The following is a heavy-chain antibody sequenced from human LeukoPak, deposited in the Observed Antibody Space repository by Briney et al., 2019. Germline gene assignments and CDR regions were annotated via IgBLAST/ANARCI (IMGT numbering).Heavy chain of an antibody. J-gene: IGHJ6*04. CDR2: IWYDGSNK. V-gene: IGHV3-33*01. Sequence: GGSLRLSCAASGFTFSSYGMHWVRQAPGKGLERVAVIWYDGSNKYYADSVKGRFTISRDNSKNTLYLQMNSLRAEDTAVYYCARGVVPAAIGYIYYYGMDVWGKGTTVTVSS. CDR3: ARGVVPAAIGYIYYYGMDV. CDR1: GFTFSSYG. D-gene: IGHD2-2*01.